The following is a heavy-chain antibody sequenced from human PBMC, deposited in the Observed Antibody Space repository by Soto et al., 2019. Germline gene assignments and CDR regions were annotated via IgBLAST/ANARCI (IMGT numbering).Heavy chain of an antibody. CDR3: ARVRYCTSTSSNCPFES. CDR2: VWYDGSNI. Sequence: VGSLRLSCETSGFIFRSYGMHWVRQAPGKGLEWVAVVWYDGSNIDYGESVKGRFTVSRDDSKNTLYLQMNNLRADDTAVYYCARVRYCTSTSSNCPFESWGQGTLVTV. V-gene: IGHV3-33*01. J-gene: IGHJ4*02. D-gene: IGHD2-2*01. CDR1: GFIFRSYG.